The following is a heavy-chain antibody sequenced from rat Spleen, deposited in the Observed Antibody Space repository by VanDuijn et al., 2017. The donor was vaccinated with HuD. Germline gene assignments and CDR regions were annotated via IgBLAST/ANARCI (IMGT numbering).Heavy chain of an antibody. CDR3: ARHAGYYSGDYVMDA. Sequence: EVQLVESGGGLVQPGRSLKFSCAASGFTFSDYAMAWVRQAPKKGLEWVASITTGGGHTYYRDSVKGRFTISRDNAKSTLYLQMDSLRSEDTATYYCARHAGYYSGDYVMDAWGQGASVTVSS. D-gene: IGHD1-1*01. V-gene: IGHV5S23*01. CDR1: GFTFSDYA. CDR2: ITTGGGHT. J-gene: IGHJ4*01.